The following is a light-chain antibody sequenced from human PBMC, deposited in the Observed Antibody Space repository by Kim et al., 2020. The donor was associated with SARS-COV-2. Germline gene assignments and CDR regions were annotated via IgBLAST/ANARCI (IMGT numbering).Light chain of an antibody. CDR2: QAS. CDR1: QNIGNY. J-gene: IGKJ1*01. V-gene: IGKV1-5*03. Sequence: AAVGDRVTVPCRASQNIGNYLAWVRQKPGKAPELLMYQASILQSGVPSRFSGSGSETEFTLTISSLQPDDFATYYCQQYIGYAKTFGPGTKVDIK. CDR3: QQYIGYAKT.